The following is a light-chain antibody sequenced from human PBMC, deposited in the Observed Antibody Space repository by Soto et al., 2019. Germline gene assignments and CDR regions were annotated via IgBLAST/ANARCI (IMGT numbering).Light chain of an antibody. CDR3: SSYAGSNTYVL. Sequence: QSALTQPPSASGSPGQSVTISCTGTTSDLGGNNHVSWYQQHPGKAPRFLIYEVSKRPSGVPDRFSGSKSGNTASLTVSGLQADDEADYYCSSYAGSNTYVLFGGGTKVTVL. V-gene: IGLV2-8*01. CDR1: TSDLGGNNH. CDR2: EVS. J-gene: IGLJ2*01.